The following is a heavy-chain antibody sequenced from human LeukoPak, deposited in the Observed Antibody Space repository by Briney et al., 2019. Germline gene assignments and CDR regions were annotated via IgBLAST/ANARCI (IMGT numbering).Heavy chain of an antibody. J-gene: IGHJ4*02. Sequence: PGGSLRLSCAASGFTFSSYAMSWVREAPGRGLEWVPAISGSGGSTYYADSVKGRFTISRDNSKNTLYLQMNSLRAEDTAVYYCAKEGIVATTDHFDYWGQGTLVTVSS. CDR1: GFTFSSYA. V-gene: IGHV3-23*01. CDR2: ISGSGGST. D-gene: IGHD5-12*01. CDR3: AKEGIVATTDHFDY.